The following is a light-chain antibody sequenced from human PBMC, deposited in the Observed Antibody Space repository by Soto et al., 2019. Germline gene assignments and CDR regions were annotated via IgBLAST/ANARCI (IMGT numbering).Light chain of an antibody. CDR1: NRDVGTYNY. CDR3: CSYAGSSSFRVL. Sequence: QSALTQPRSVSGSPGQSVTISCTGTNRDVGTYNYVSWYQQHPGKAPKLIIYDVTKRPSGVPDRFSGSKSGNTASLIISGLQAADEAEYYCCCCSYAGSSSFRVLFGGGTQLTVL. J-gene: IGLJ7*01. V-gene: IGLV2-11*01. CDR2: DVT.